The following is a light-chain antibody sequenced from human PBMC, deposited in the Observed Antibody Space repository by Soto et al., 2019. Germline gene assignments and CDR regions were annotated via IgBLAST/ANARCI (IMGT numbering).Light chain of an antibody. CDR3: KQYGDSPAT. Sequence: EIVLTQSPGTLSLSPGERATLSCRASQSVSSSYLAWYQQKPGQAPRLLIYGAFNRATGIPDRFSGSGSGTDFTLTFSRLEPEDFAVYYCKQYGDSPATFGPGTKVDIK. J-gene: IGKJ3*01. V-gene: IGKV3-20*01. CDR1: QSVSSSY. CDR2: GAF.